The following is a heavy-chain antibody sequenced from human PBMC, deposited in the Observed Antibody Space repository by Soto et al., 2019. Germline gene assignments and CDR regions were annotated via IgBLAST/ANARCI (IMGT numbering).Heavy chain of an antibody. CDR2: ISWNSGSI. D-gene: IGHD5-12*01. CDR3: AKDKKWLQWYYFDY. Sequence: GGSLRLSCAASGFTFDDYAMHWVRQAPGKGLEWVSGISWNSGSIGYADSVKGRFTISRDNAKNSLYLQMNSLRAEDTALYYCAKDKKWLQWYYFDYWGQGTLVTVSS. CDR1: GFTFDDYA. V-gene: IGHV3-9*01. J-gene: IGHJ4*02.